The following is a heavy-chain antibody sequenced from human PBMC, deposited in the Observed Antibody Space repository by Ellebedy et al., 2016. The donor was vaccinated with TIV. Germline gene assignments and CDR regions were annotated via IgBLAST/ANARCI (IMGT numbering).Heavy chain of an antibody. J-gene: IGHJ4*02. CDR1: GFTFSSYA. V-gene: IGHV3-21*01. D-gene: IGHD1-26*01. CDR3: ARSAELDS. CDR2: ISSTGYYI. Sequence: PGGSLRLSCVASGFTFSSYAMNWVRQAPGKGLEWVSSISSTGYYIYYADSVKGRFTISRDDARNSLFLQMDSLRAEDTAVYYCARSAELDSWGQGALVTVSS.